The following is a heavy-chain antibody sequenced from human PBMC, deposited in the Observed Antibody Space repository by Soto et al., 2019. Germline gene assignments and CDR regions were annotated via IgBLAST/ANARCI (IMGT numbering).Heavy chain of an antibody. CDR1: GFTFSSYA. CDR2: ISGSGGNA. CDR3: AKGGGFGDLLARYGMDV. Sequence: EVQLLESGGGLVQPGGSLRLSCAASGFTFSSYAMSWVRQAPGKGLEWVSTISGSGGNAYYADSVKGRFSISRDNSKNTLRLQMNSLRADDTAVYYCAKGGGFGDLLARYGMDVWGHGTTVTVSS. D-gene: IGHD3-10*01. J-gene: IGHJ6*02. V-gene: IGHV3-23*01.